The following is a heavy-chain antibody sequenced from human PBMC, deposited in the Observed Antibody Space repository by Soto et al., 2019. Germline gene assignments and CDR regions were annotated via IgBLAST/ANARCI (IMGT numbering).Heavy chain of an antibody. J-gene: IGHJ4*02. Sequence: GGSLRLSCVASGFTFNTYPMSWVRQAPGKGLEWVSVISGTGGSAAYYTDSVKGRCTNSRNNSKNTLFLQMNSLRTDEAAAYHPAQTDAGAGVNDFWGQGTLVTVSS. D-gene: IGHD1-26*01. CDR2: ISGTGGSAA. V-gene: IGHV3-23*01. CDR3: AQTDAGAGVNDF. CDR1: GFTFNTYP.